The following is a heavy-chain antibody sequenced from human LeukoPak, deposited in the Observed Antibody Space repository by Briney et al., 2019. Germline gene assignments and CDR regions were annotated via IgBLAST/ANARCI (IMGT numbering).Heavy chain of an antibody. V-gene: IGHV1-2*02. J-gene: IGHJ4*02. Sequence: GASVKVSCKASGYTFTGYYMHWVRQAPGQGLEWMGWINPNSGGTSYAQKFQGRVTMTRDTSISTAYMELSRLRSDDTAVYYCARSGLRASGASLDYWGQGTLVTVSS. CDR2: INPNSGGT. CDR1: GYTFTGYY. D-gene: IGHD4-17*01. CDR3: ARSGLRASGASLDY.